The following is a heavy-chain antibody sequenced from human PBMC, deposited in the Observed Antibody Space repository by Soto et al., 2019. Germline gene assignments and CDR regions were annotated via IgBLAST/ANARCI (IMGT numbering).Heavy chain of an antibody. D-gene: IGHD5-12*01. CDR1: VFPFSLYG. CDR3: ARAMRRDGYGAFDY. V-gene: IGHV3-33*01. CDR2: IWSDGSNK. J-gene: IGHJ4*02. Sequence: GGSLRLSCAASVFPFSLYGMHWVRQAPGKGLEWVAVIWSDGSNKFYADTVKGRFTISRDNSKNTLYLQMNSLRAEDTAVYYCARAMRRDGYGAFDYWGRGTLVTVSS.